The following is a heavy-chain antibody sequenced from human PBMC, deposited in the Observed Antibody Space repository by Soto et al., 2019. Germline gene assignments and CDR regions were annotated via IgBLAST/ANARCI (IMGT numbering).Heavy chain of an antibody. Sequence: SVKVSCKASGFTFSHSAMQWVRQARGQSLEWIGWVVVGSGNTNYAQKFQERVTISWDMSTNTAHMDLSSLRSEDTAVYYCARGELLWFGELLRWGQGTLVTVSS. V-gene: IGHV1-58*02. CDR1: GFTFSHSA. CDR3: ARGELLWFGELLR. CDR2: VVVGSGNT. J-gene: IGHJ4*02. D-gene: IGHD3-10*01.